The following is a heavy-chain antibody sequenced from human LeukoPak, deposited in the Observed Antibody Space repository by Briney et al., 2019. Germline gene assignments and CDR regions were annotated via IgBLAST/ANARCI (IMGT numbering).Heavy chain of an antibody. J-gene: IGHJ6*03. CDR1: GGSISSYY. D-gene: IGHD3-3*02. CDR3: ARHVIAYYYYYYMDV. V-gene: IGHV4-4*09. CDR2: IYTSGST. Sequence: SETLSLTCTVSGGSISSYYWSWIRQPPGKGLEWIGYIYTSGSTNYNPSLKSRVTISVDTSKNQFSLKLSSVTAADTAVYYCARHVIAYYYYYYMDVWGKGTTVTVSS.